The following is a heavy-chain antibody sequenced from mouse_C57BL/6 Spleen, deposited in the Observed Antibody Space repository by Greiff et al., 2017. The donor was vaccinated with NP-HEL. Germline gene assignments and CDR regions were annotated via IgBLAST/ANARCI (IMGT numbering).Heavy chain of an antibody. CDR2: ISYDGSN. CDR1: GYSITSGYY. Sequence: EVQLVESGPGLVKPSQSLSLTCSVTGYSITSGYYWNWIRQFPGNKLEWMGYISYDGSNNYNPSLKNRISITRDTSKNQFFLKLNSVTTEDTATYYCASDYYGSSYPFAYWGQGTLVTVSA. CDR3: ASDYYGSSYPFAY. V-gene: IGHV3-6*01. J-gene: IGHJ3*01. D-gene: IGHD1-1*01.